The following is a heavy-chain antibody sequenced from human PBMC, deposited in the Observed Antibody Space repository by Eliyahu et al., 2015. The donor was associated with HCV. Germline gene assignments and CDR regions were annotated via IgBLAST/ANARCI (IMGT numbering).Heavy chain of an antibody. CDR3: AKDTNFWSFDL. CDR1: GFKFDDYN. V-gene: IGHV3-43*01. D-gene: IGHD1-7*01. CDR2: VSWDGRSV. Sequence: EMQLVQSGGGVXQPGGSLXLXXEGSGFKFDDYNMNWIRQAPGKGLEWVSLVSWDGRSVFYADSVKGRFTVSRDNPKNSLYLEMNSLTAEDTAFYYCAKDTNFWSFDLWGRGALVTVSS. J-gene: IGHJ2*01.